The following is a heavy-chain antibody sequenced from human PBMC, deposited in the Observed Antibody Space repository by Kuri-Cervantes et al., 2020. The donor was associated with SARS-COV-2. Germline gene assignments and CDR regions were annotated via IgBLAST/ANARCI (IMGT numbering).Heavy chain of an antibody. CDR1: GGSISSSSYY. CDR2: IYYSGST. CDR3: ASTMTTVTYPSWYFDY. J-gene: IGHJ4*02. D-gene: IGHD4-11*01. Sequence: SETLSLTCTVSGGSISSSSYYWGWIRQPPGKGLEWIGSIYYSGSTYYNPFLKSRVTISVDTSKNQFSLKLSSVTAADTAVYYCASTMTTVTYPSWYFDYWGQGTLVTVSS. V-gene: IGHV4-39*07.